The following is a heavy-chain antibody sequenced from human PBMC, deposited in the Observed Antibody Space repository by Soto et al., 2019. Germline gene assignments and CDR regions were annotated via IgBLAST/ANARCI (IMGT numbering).Heavy chain of an antibody. Sequence: PGGSLRLSCSASGFTFSSYDMHWVRQGPGKGLEWVSAIGTAGDTNYAGSVKRRFTISRENAKNSLYLQMNSLRTGDTAIYFCARAIGPTLFDYWGQGTLVTVSS. J-gene: IGHJ4*02. CDR2: IGTAGDT. V-gene: IGHV3-13*04. CDR1: GFTFSSYD. CDR3: ARAIGPTLFDY. D-gene: IGHD3-22*01.